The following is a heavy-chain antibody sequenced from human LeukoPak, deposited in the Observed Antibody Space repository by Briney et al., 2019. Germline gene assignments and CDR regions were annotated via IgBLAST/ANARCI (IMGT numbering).Heavy chain of an antibody. CDR3: TTAYYYGSGSPDH. CDR2: IKSKTDGGTT. V-gene: IGHV3-15*01. Sequence: GGSLRLSCAASGFTFTNACMNWVRQAPGKGLEWVGHIKSKTDGGTTTYAAPVKGRFTISRDDSKDTLYLQMNNLRTEDTAVYYCTTAYYYGSGSPDHWGQGTLVTVSS. J-gene: IGHJ4*02. D-gene: IGHD3-10*01. CDR1: GFTFTNAC.